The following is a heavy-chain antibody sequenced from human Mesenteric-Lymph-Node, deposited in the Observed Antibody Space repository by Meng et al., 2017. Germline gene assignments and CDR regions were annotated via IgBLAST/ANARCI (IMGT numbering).Heavy chain of an antibody. CDR1: GFTFSSYS. V-gene: IGHV3-21*01. Sequence: SCAASGFTFSSYSMNWVRQAPGKGLEWVSSISSSSSYIYYADSVKGRFTISRDNAKNSLYLQMDSLRVEDTAIYYCVNMRPSGVWGQGTLVTVSS. CDR3: VNMRPSGV. J-gene: IGHJ4*02. D-gene: IGHD3-10*01. CDR2: ISSSSSYI.